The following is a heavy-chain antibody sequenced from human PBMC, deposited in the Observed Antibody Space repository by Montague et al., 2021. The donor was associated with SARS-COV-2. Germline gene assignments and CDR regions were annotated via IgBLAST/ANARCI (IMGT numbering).Heavy chain of an antibody. CDR3: AGAFGSSFDF. J-gene: IGHJ4*02. V-gene: IGHV4-4*07. CDR1: FGSVKNYF. CDR2: IFVTGGT. D-gene: IGHD6-13*01. Sequence: SETLSLTCTVSFGSVKNYFWSWIRQPVGKGLEWIGRIFVTGGTKYTPSLKSRVTMSLDTSKNQFSLKLRSVTAADTAIYYRAGAFGSSFDFWGQGILVAVSS.